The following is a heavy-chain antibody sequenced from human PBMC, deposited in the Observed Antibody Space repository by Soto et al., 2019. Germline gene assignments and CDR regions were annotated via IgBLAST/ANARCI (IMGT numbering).Heavy chain of an antibody. J-gene: IGHJ6*02. CDR2: IWYDGSNK. V-gene: IGHV3-33*01. Sequence: GGSLRLSCAASGFTFSSYGMHWVRQAPGKGLEWVAVIWYDGSNKYYADSVKGRFTISRDNSKNTLYLQMNSLRAEDTAVYYCARSQSPSIAAIHYYYYYGMDVWGQGTTVTVSS. D-gene: IGHD6-6*01. CDR3: ARSQSPSIAAIHYYYYYGMDV. CDR1: GFTFSSYG.